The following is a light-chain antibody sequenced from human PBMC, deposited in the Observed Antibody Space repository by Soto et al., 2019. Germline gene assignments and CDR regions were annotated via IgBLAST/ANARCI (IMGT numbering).Light chain of an antibody. V-gene: IGKV1-5*01. CDR1: QSINSR. CDR2: DAS. J-gene: IGKJ1*01. CDR3: QQYYTYSRT. Sequence: IHMTQSPSSLSASVLDIVTITFLASQSINSRLAWYQQRPGKAPDLLIYDASTLQSGVPSRFSGSGSGTEFTLTISSLQPDDFATYSCQQYYTYSRTFGQGTKVDIK.